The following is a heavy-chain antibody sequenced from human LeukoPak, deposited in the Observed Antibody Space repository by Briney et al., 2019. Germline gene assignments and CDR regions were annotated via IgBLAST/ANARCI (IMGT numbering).Heavy chain of an antibody. J-gene: IGHJ3*02. D-gene: IGHD2-2*01. V-gene: IGHV3-9*01. Sequence: GGSLRLSCRASGFTFDDYALHWVRQAPGEGLEWVSGISWNSVNIDYADSVKGRFTISRDSAKNTLYLQMNSLRPEDTALYYCVKDMRVPGLMGAFEIWGQGTMVTVSS. CDR3: VKDMRVPGLMGAFEI. CDR1: GFTFDDYA. CDR2: ISWNSVNI.